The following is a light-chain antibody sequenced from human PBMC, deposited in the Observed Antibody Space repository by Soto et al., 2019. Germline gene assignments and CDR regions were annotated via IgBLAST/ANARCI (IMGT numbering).Light chain of an antibody. V-gene: IGLV2-14*01. CDR2: EVS. CDR1: SSDVGTYNY. Sequence: QSALTQPASVSGSPGQSITISCTGTSSDVGTYNYVSWYQQHPGKAPKLMIYEVSYRRSGISNRFSGSKSGNTASLTISGLQAEDEADYYCSLYVPLSTLGVFGSGTKVTVL. J-gene: IGLJ1*01. CDR3: SLYVPLSTLGV.